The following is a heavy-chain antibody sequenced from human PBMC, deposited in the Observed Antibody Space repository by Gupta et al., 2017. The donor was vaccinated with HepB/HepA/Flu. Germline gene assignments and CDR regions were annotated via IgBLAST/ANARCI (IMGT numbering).Heavy chain of an antibody. V-gene: IGHV3-33*01. D-gene: IGHD4-17*01. CDR3: ARSYGDYGLDY. Sequence: VQLLESGGGVVQPGRSLRLSCAASGFTFSSYGMHWVRQAPGKGLEWVAVIWYDGSNKYYADSVKGRFTISRDNSKNTLYLQMNSLRAEDTAVYYCARSYGDYGLDYWCQGTLVTVSS. CDR1: GFTFSSYG. J-gene: IGHJ4*02. CDR2: IWYDGSNK.